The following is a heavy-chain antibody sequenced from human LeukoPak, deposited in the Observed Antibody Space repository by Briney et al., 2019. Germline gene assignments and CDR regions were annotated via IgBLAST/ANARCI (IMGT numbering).Heavy chain of an antibody. CDR2: ISSSGTTI. V-gene: IGHV3-48*03. CDR3: ARKYCSTTSCLFDN. Sequence: GGSLRLSCAASGFAFSSYAMSWVRQAPGKGLQWVSDISSSGTTIYYADSVKGRFTISRDNAKNSLYLQMNSLRAEDTAVYYCARKYCSTTSCLFDNWGQGTLVTVSS. D-gene: IGHD2-2*01. CDR1: GFAFSSYA. J-gene: IGHJ4*02.